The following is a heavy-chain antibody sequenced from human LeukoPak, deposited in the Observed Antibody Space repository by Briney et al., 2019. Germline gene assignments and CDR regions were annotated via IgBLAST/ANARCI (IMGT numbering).Heavy chain of an antibody. CDR2: ISSSSSYI. J-gene: IGHJ6*03. V-gene: IGHV3-21*01. Sequence: PGGSLRLSCAASGFTFSSYSMNWVRQAPGKGLEWVSSISSSSSYIYYADSVKGRFTISRDNAKNSLYLQMNSLRAEDTAVYYCAGGSGSYFYYYYYMDVWGKGTTVTISS. CDR1: GFTFSSYS. CDR3: AGGSGSYFYYYYYMDV. D-gene: IGHD3-10*01.